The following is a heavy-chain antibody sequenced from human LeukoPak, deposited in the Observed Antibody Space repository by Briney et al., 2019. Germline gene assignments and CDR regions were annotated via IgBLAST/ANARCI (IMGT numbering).Heavy chain of an antibody. Sequence: ASVTVSCKVSGCTLTELSMHWVRQAPGKGLEWMGGFYPEDGETIYAQKLQGRVTITEDTSTNTAYMELSSLREEERAVYNCARASSLYSYYYYYMDVWGKATTVTISS. CDR1: GCTLTELS. V-gene: IGHV1-24*01. D-gene: IGHD2-8*01. CDR3: ARASSLYSYYYYYMDV. CDR2: FYPEDGET. J-gene: IGHJ6*03.